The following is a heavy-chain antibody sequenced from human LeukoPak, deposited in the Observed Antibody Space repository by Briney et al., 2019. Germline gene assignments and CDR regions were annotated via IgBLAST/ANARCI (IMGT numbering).Heavy chain of an antibody. J-gene: IGHJ4*02. D-gene: IGHD3-16*02. V-gene: IGHV4-59*01. Sequence: PSETLSLTCTVSGGSISSYYWSWIRQPPGKGLEWIGYIYYSGSTNYNPSLKSRVTISVDTSKNQFSLKLSSVTAADTAVYYCARDDGSYDYVWGSYRFDYWGQGTLVTVFS. CDR3: ARDDGSYDYVWGSYRFDY. CDR2: IYYSGST. CDR1: GGSISSYY.